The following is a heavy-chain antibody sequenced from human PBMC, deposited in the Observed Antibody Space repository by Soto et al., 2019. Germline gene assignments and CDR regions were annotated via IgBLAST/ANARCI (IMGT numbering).Heavy chain of an antibody. CDR2: IYYSGST. D-gene: IGHD6-19*01. CDR3: AREGGSSGWYPIDY. Sequence: SETLSLTCTVSGGSVSSGSYYWSWIRQPPGKGLEWIGYIYYSGSTNYNPSLKSRVTISVDTSKNQFSLKLSSVTAADTAVYYCAREGGSSGWYPIDYWGRGTLVTVSS. CDR1: GGSVSSGSYY. J-gene: IGHJ4*02. V-gene: IGHV4-61*01.